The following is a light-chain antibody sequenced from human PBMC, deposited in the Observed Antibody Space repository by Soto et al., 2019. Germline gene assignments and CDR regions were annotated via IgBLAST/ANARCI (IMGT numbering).Light chain of an antibody. CDR2: GAS. CDR1: QSISSSF. V-gene: IGKV3-20*01. J-gene: IGKJ1*01. CDR3: QQYGSSPWT. Sequence: EIVLTQSPGTLSLSPGERATLSCRASQSISSSFLGWYQQKPGQAPRLLIYGASSRATGIPDRFSGSGSGTDFILTISRLEPEDFAVYYCQQYGSSPWTFGQGTKVDNK.